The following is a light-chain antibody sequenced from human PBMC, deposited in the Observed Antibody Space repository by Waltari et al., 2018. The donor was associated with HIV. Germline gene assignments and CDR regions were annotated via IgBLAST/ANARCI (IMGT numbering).Light chain of an antibody. V-gene: IGLV1-44*01. CDR2: SNN. J-gene: IGLJ3*02. CDR3: AAWDDSLNAWV. CDR1: SSNIGSNT. Sequence: GQRVTISCSGRSSNIGSNTVTWYQQLPGTAPKLLIYSNNQRPSGVPDRFSGSKSGTSASLAISGLQSEDEADYYCAAWDDSLNAWVFGGGTKLTVL.